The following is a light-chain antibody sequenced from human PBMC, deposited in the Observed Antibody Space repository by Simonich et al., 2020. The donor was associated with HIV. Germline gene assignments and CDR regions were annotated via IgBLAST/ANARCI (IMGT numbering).Light chain of an antibody. V-gene: IGKV3-11*01. CDR1: QSVRSQ. CDR3: QQRNNWPLFT. CDR2: DAS. J-gene: IGKJ3*01. Sequence: EIVLTQSPATLSLSPGERATLFCRANQSVRSQLAWYQQKPGQAPRLLIYDASNRATGIPARFSGSGSGTDFTLTVSSLEPEDFAVYYCQQRNNWPLFTFGPGTKVDIK.